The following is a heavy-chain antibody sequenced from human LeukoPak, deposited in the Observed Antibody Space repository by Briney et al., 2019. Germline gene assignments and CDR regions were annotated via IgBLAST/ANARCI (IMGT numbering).Heavy chain of an antibody. CDR2: MIPNSGNT. Sequence: ASVNVSCKASGYTFTSYDINCGPQPTRRGLVWMRWMIPNSGNTGYAQKFQGRVTMTRDTSISTAYMELSSRRSEDTAVYYCTRAIHYYGSGSYSVYWGEGTLVTVSS. D-gene: IGHD3-10*01. V-gene: IGHV1-8*01. CDR3: TRAIHYYGSGSYSVY. J-gene: IGHJ4*02. CDR1: GYTFTSYD.